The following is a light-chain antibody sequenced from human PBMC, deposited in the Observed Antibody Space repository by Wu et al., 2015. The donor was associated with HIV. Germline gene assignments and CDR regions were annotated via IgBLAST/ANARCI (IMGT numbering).Light chain of an antibody. CDR3: QQYGASLPHT. J-gene: IGKJ2*01. V-gene: IGKV3-20*01. CDR1: ENIHNRS. CDR2: GAF. Sequence: IELTQSPDTLSLSPGESAALSCRATENIHNRSLVWYHQKSGQAPRVLIYGAFTRATGVPDRFIGGGSEDHFTLSIKNVGPEDFGVYYCQQYGASLPHTFGRGT.